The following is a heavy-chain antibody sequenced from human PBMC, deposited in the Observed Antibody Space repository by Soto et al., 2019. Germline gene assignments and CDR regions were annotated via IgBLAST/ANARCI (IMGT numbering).Heavy chain of an antibody. CDR2: ISGSGGVT. CDR1: GFTFKNYD. V-gene: IGHV3-23*01. J-gene: IGHJ6*03. D-gene: IGHD7-27*01. Sequence: EVELLESGGGLVQPGGSLRLSCVASGFTFKNYDMRWIRQAPGKGLEWVSGISGSGGVTYYADSVKGRFTISRDNARNSLYLQMNSLRAEDTAVYYCARDLSWGSNWYYYMDVWGKGTTVTVSS. CDR3: ARDLSWGSNWYYYMDV.